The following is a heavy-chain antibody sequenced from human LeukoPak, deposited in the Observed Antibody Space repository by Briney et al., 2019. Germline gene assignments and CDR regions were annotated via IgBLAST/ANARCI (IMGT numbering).Heavy chain of an antibody. CDR1: GGSFSGYY. Sequence: PSETLSLTCAVYGGSFSGYYWSWVRQAPGKGLEWVSAISGSGGSTYYADSVKGRFTISRDNSKNTLYQQMNSLRAEDTAVYYCAKDLAHCTNGVCSFGFDYWGQGTLVTVSS. CDR2: ISGSGGST. CDR3: AKDLAHCTNGVCSFGFDY. D-gene: IGHD2-8*01. V-gene: IGHV3-23*01. J-gene: IGHJ4*02.